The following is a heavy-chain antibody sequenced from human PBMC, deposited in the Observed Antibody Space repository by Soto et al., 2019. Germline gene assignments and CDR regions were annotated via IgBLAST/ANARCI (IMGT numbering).Heavy chain of an antibody. D-gene: IGHD5-12*01. CDR1: GFTFSSYA. J-gene: IGHJ6*03. Sequence: EVQLLESGGGLVQPGGSLRLSCAASGFTFSSYAMSWVRQAPGKGLEWVSTISGSGGSTYYADSVKGRFTISRDTSKNTLSLQMNSLRAEDTAVYYCAQERLRSYYYYYYMDVWGKGTTVTVSS. CDR2: ISGSGGST. V-gene: IGHV3-23*01. CDR3: AQERLRSYYYYYYMDV.